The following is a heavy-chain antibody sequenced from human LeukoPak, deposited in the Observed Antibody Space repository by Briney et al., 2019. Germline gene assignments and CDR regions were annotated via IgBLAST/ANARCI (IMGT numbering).Heavy chain of an antibody. CDR3: ARADTSDILTGYSDY. V-gene: IGHV3-30*04. CDR2: ISYDGSNK. D-gene: IGHD3-9*01. Sequence: GGSLRLSCAASGFTFSSYAMHWVRQAPGKGLEWAAVISYDGSNKYYADSVKGRFTISRDNSKNTLYLQMNRLRAEDTAVYFCARADTSDILTGYSDYWGQGTLVTVSS. CDR1: GFTFSSYA. J-gene: IGHJ4*02.